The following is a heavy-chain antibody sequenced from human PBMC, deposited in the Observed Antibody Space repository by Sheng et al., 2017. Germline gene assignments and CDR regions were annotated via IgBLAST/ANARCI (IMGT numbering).Heavy chain of an antibody. V-gene: IGHV4-39*07. J-gene: IGHJ4*02. D-gene: IGHD4-17*01. CDR3: ARVLWGSPXGTT. Sequence: QLQLQESGPGLVKPSETLSLTCTVSGGSISATNHYWGWIRQPPGKGLEWIGSISNSGSTYYSPSLKSRVTISGDTSKNQFSLKLSSVTAADTAMYFXARVLWGSPXGTTWGQGTL. CDR2: ISNSGST. CDR1: GGSISATNHY.